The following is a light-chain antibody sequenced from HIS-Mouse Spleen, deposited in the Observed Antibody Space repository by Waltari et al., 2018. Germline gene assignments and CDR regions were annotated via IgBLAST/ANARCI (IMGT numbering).Light chain of an antibody. CDR2: EDR. J-gene: IGLJ2*01. CDR3: YSTDSSGNHRV. Sequence: SYELTQPPSVSVSPGQTARIPCAGDALPKNYAYWYQQKSGQAPVLVIYEDRNRPSGIPERFSGSSSGTMATLTISGAQVEDEADYYCYSTDSSGNHRVFGGGTQLTVL. V-gene: IGLV3-10*01. CDR1: ALPKNY.